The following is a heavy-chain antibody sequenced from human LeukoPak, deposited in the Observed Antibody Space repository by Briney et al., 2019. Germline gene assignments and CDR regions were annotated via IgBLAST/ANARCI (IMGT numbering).Heavy chain of an antibody. D-gene: IGHD2-2*02. V-gene: IGHV4-39*07. CDR3: ARGVGYCSSTSCYRAHWFDP. Sequence: SETLSLTCTVSGGSISSSSYYWGWIRQPPGKGLEWIGEINHSGSTNYNPSLKSRVTISVDTSKNQFSLKLSSVTAADTAVYYCARGVGYCSSTSCYRAHWFDPWGQGTLVTVSS. J-gene: IGHJ5*02. CDR1: GGSISSSSYY. CDR2: INHSGST.